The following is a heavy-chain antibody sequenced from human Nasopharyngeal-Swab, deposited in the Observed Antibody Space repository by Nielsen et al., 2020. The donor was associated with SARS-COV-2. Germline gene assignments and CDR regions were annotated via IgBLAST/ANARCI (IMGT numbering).Heavy chain of an antibody. D-gene: IGHD4-11*01. CDR2: ISGNSRAI. J-gene: IGHJ4*02. CDR1: GFTFSRYA. V-gene: IGHV3-48*02. CDR3: AKVPSTVTTLPPDY. Sequence: GGSLRLSCAASGFTFSRYAMNWVRQAPGKGLEWISYISGNSRAIFYADSVKGRFTISRDNAENSVYLQMKSLRDEDTAMYYCAKVPSTVTTLPPDYWGQGTLVTVSS.